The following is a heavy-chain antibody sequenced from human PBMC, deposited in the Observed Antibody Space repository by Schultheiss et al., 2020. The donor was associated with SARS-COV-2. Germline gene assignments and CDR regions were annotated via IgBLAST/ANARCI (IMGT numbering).Heavy chain of an antibody. CDR2: IWSDGSNN. D-gene: IGHD2-2*01. Sequence: GGSLRLSCAASGLSFSTYGMHWVRQAPGKGLEWVALIWSDGSNNFYADSGKGRFTISRDNAKNTVFLQMDSMRAEDKAVYFCATDGPVEYHTWDYWGQGTLVTVSS. CDR3: ATDGPVEYHTWDY. V-gene: IGHV3-33*01. CDR1: GLSFSTYG. J-gene: IGHJ4*02.